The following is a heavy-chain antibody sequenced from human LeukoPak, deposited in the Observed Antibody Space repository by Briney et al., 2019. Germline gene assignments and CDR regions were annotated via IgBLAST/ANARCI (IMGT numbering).Heavy chain of an antibody. D-gene: IGHD2-2*02. Sequence: GGSLRLSCAASGFTFSSYGMSWVRQAPGKGLEWVSAISGSGGSTYYADSVKGRFTISRDNSKNTLYLQMNSLRAEDTAVYNCARIKYCSSTSCYRSPFDYWGQGTLVTVSS. CDR3: ARIKYCSSTSCYRSPFDY. V-gene: IGHV3-23*01. CDR1: GFTFSSYG. J-gene: IGHJ4*02. CDR2: ISGSGGST.